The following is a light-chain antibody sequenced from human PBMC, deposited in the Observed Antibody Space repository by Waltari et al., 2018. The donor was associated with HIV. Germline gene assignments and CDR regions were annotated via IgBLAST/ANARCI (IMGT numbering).Light chain of an antibody. CDR1: RSNIGSNV. Sequence: QSVLTQPPSASGTPGQRVTISCSGTRSNIGSNVVNWYQQLPGTAPKLLCYKNNQRPSGVPDRFSGSKSGTSASLAISGLQSDDEGDYYCSAWDDNVNALFGGGTKLTVL. CDR2: KNN. V-gene: IGLV1-44*01. CDR3: SAWDDNVNAL. J-gene: IGLJ2*01.